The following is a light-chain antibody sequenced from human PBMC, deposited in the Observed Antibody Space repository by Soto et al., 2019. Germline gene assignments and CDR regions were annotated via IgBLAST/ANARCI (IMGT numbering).Light chain of an antibody. V-gene: IGLV1-36*01. Sequence: QAVVTQPPSMSAAPRQRVTISCSGSSSNIGKNAVNWYQQLPGKAPRLLVYYDDLLSSRVSDRFSGSKSGTSASLAISGLQSEDEADYYCAVWDDSLNGPVFGGGTKLTVL. CDR1: SSNIGKNA. CDR3: AVWDDSLNGPV. J-gene: IGLJ2*01. CDR2: YDD.